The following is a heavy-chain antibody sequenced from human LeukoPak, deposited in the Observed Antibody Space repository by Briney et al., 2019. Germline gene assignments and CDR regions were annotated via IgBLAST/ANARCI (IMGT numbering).Heavy chain of an antibody. CDR1: GGSFSGYY. D-gene: IGHD2-2*02. V-gene: IGHV4-34*01. CDR3: ARGRYCSSTSCYTGRSYYYYYMDV. J-gene: IGHJ6*03. CDR2: INHSGST. Sequence: SETLSLTCAAYGGSFSGYYWSWSRQPPGKGLEWIGEINHSGSTNYNPSLKSRVTISVDTSKNQFSLKLSSVTAADTAVYYCARGRYCSSTSCYTGRSYYYYYMDVWGKGTTVTVSS.